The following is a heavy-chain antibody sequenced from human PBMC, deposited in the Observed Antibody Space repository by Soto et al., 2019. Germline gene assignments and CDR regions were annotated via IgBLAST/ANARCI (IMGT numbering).Heavy chain of an antibody. CDR3: ARQLLWTTVTTENYYYGMGV. D-gene: IGHD4-17*01. J-gene: IGHJ6*02. CDR1: GYSFTSYW. V-gene: IGHV5-51*01. Sequence: GESLKISCKGSGYSFTSYWIGWVRQMPGKGLEWMGIIYPGDSDTRYSPSFQGQVTISADKSISTAYLQWSSLKASDTAMYYCARQLLWTTVTTENYYYGMGVWGQGTTVTVSS. CDR2: IYPGDSDT.